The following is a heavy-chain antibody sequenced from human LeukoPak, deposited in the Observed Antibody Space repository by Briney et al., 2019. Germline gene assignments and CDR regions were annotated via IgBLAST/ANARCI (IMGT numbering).Heavy chain of an antibody. D-gene: IGHD3-3*01. CDR3: AKDVVANFWSGFIDYYYGMDV. CDR2: ITSISGTI. Sequence: GGSLSLSCAVSGFTISNHGMSWVRQAPGKGLEWVSYITSISGTISYADSVRGRFTISRDNAKNSLYLQMNSLRDEDTAVYYCAKDVVANFWSGFIDYYYGMDVWGLGTTVIVSS. CDR1: GFTISNHG. V-gene: IGHV3-48*02. J-gene: IGHJ6*02.